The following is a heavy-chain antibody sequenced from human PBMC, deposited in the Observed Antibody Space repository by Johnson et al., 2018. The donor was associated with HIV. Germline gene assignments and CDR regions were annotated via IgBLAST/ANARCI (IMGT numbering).Heavy chain of an antibody. CDR3: ARVGLSARGLGPLDL. J-gene: IGHJ3*01. CDR2: ISSSGSTM. CDR1: GFTFSDYY. D-gene: IGHD3/OR15-3a*01. V-gene: IGHV3-11*01. Sequence: QVQLVESGGGLVQPGGSLRLSCAASGFTFSDYYMTWIRQAPGKGLEWVSYISSSGSTMYYADSVKGRFTISRDNAKNSLYLQRNSLRAEDTAIYYCARVGLSARGLGPLDLWGQGTVVTVSS.